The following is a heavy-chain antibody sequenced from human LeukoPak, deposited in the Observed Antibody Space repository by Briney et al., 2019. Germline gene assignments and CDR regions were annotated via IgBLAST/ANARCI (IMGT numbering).Heavy chain of an antibody. D-gene: IGHD6-19*01. Sequence: PSETLSLTCAVYGGSFSGYYWSWIRQTAGKGLEWIGRIYTSGSTNYNLSLKSRVTMSVDTSKNQFSLKVSSVTAADTAVYYCAREQWLAPFDYWGQGTLVTVSS. V-gene: IGHV4-4*07. J-gene: IGHJ4*02. CDR1: GGSFSGYY. CDR3: AREQWLAPFDY. CDR2: IYTSGST.